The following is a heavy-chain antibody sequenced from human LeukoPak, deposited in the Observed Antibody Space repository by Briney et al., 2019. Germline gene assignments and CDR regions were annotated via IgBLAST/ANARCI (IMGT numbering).Heavy chain of an antibody. J-gene: IGHJ4*02. CDR3: ARGDYDSSGYYSVPFLIDY. Sequence: PGGSLRLSCEASGFTFSSYWMSWVRQAPGKGPEWVANIKQDGSDKYYADSVKGRFTVSRDNAKNSLYLQMNSLRAEDTAVYYCARGDYDSSGYYSVPFLIDYWGQGTLVTVSS. V-gene: IGHV3-7*01. CDR1: GFTFSSYW. CDR2: IKQDGSDK. D-gene: IGHD3-22*01.